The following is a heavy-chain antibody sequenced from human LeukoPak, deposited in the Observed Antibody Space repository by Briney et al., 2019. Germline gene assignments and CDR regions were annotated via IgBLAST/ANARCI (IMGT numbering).Heavy chain of an antibody. CDR3: VRLGGATGQYFYH. V-gene: IGHV3-48*03. CDR2: ISNSGDST. D-gene: IGHD1-26*01. J-gene: IGHJ1*01. CDR1: GFTFSSYE. Sequence: GGSLRLSCAASGFTFSSYEMNWVRQAPGRGLEWVSYISNSGDSTYYADSVKGRFTISRDNAKNSLYLQMNSLRAEDTAVYDCVRLGGATGQYFYHWGQGTRVTVSS.